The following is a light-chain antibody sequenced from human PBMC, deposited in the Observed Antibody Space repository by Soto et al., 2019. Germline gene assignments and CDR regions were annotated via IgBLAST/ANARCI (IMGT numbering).Light chain of an antibody. CDR3: QQLNSYPIT. Sequence: DIPLTQSPSFLSASVGDRVTITCRASQGISSYLAWYQQRPGKAPKLLIYAASTLQSGVPSRFSGSGSGTEFTLTISILQPEDFATYYCQQLNSYPITFGQGTRLVIK. J-gene: IGKJ5*01. V-gene: IGKV1-9*01. CDR1: QGISSY. CDR2: AAS.